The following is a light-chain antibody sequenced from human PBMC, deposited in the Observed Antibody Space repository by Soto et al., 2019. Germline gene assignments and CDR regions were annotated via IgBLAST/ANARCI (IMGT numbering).Light chain of an antibody. CDR3: QQYGGSAPWT. CDR2: GAS. CDR1: QTVNNNY. J-gene: IGKJ1*01. Sequence: EIVLTQPPGPLSVSPGDRVTLSCRASQTVNNNYLAWYQQNPGQAPRLLIYGASTPATGTPARFSGSGSGTHFTLTVSRLEPEDCAVYYCQQYGGSAPWTFGPGTKVDMK. V-gene: IGKV3-20*01.